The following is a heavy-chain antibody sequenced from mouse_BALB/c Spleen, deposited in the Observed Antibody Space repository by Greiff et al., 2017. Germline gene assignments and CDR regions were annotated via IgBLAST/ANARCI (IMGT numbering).Heavy chain of an antibody. V-gene: IGHV5-9-4*01. J-gene: IGHJ3*01. CDR3: ARVYGSSSPWFAY. Sequence: EVKLMESGGGLVKPGGSLKLSCAASGFTFSSYAMSWVRQSPEKRLEWVAEISSGGSYTYYPDTVTGRFTISRDNAKNTLYLEMSSLRSEDTAMYYCARVYGSSSPWFAYWGQGTLVTVSA. D-gene: IGHD1-1*01. CDR2: ISSGGSYT. CDR1: GFTFSSYA.